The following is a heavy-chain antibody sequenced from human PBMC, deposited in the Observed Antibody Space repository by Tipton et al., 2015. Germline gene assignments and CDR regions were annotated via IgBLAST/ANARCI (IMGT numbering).Heavy chain of an antibody. CDR3: ARLRETYGSDSDNWFDP. Sequence: TLSLTCTVSGGSISSGDYYWTWIRQPPGKGLEWIGYIYYSGSTSYNPSLSSRLTISVDTSKNQFSLKLTSVTAADTAVYYCARLRETYGSDSDNWFDPWGQGTLVTVSS. CDR1: GGSISSGDYY. CDR2: IYYSGST. V-gene: IGHV4-30-4*01. J-gene: IGHJ5*02. D-gene: IGHD3-10*01.